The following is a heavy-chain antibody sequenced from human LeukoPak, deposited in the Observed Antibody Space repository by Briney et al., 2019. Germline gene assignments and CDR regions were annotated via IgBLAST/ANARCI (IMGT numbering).Heavy chain of an antibody. J-gene: IGHJ6*03. V-gene: IGHV1-2*06. Sequence: ASVKVSCKASGYTFTANYIHWVRQAPGQGLEWVGRIHPKSGGANYAQKFRDRVTLTRDTSINTAYMELSGLRSDDAAVYYCARAYYDSSGYFGWGTDYYYYYMDVWGKGTTVTMSS. CDR1: GYTFTANY. CDR3: ARAYYDSSGYFGWGTDYYYYYMDV. D-gene: IGHD3-22*01. CDR2: IHPKSGGA.